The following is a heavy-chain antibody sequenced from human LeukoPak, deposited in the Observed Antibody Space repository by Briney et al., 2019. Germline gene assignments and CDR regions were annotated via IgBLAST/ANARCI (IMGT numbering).Heavy chain of an antibody. CDR1: GFTFSSYA. Sequence: GGSLRLSCAASGFTFSSYAMHWVRQAPGKGLEWVAVISYDGSNKYYADSVKGRFTISRDNSKNTLYLQMNSLRAEDTAVYYCARTSGSYNYWGQGTLVTVSS. D-gene: IGHD1-26*01. J-gene: IGHJ4*02. CDR2: ISYDGSNK. CDR3: ARTSGSYNY. V-gene: IGHV3-30-3*01.